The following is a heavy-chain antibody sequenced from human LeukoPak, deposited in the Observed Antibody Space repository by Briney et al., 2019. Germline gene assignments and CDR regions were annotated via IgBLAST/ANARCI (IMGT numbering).Heavy chain of an antibody. V-gene: IGHV3-30*18. J-gene: IGHJ4*02. Sequence: PGGSLRLSCAASGFTFSSYGMHWVRQAPGKGLEWVAVISYDGSNKYYADSVKGRFTISRDNSKNTLYLQMNSLRAEDTAVYYCAKDGSGYYDSSGTFDYWGQGTLVTVSS. CDR1: GFTFSSYG. D-gene: IGHD3-22*01. CDR2: ISYDGSNK. CDR3: AKDGSGYYDSSGTFDY.